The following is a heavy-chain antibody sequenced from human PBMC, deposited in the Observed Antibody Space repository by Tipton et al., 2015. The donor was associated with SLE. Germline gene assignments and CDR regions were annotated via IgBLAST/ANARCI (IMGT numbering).Heavy chain of an antibody. V-gene: IGHV3-9*01. CDR3: AREFLNPVTTVHYYFDL. J-gene: IGHJ2*01. CDR2: ISWNSGSI. D-gene: IGHD4-11*01. Sequence: SLRLSCAASGFPVNYNYLTWVRQAPGKGLEWVSGISWNSGSIGYADSVKGRFTISRDNAKSSLYLQMNSLRAEDTAVYYCAREFLNPVTTVHYYFDLWGRGTLVTVSS. CDR1: GFPVNYNY.